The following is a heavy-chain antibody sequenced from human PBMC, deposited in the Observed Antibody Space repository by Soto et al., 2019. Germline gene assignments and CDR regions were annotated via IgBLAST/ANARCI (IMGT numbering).Heavy chain of an antibody. Sequence: QVQLVQSGAEVKKPGSSVKVSCKASGGTFSSYAISWVRQAPGQGLEWMGGTIPIFGTANYAQKFQGRVTITADESTSTAYMELSSLRSEDTAVYYCARDSGYSSSQDYYFYYWGQGTLVTVSS. CDR2: TIPIFGTA. CDR1: GGTFSSYA. D-gene: IGHD6-13*01. CDR3: ARDSGYSSSQDYYFYY. V-gene: IGHV1-69*01. J-gene: IGHJ4*02.